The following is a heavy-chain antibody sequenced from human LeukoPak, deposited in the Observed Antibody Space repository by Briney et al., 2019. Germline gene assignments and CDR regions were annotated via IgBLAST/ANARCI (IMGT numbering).Heavy chain of an antibody. J-gene: IGHJ4*02. CDR3: ASGIYYASVHTWSPV. V-gene: IGHV3-21*01. Sequence: PGGSLRLSCAASGFTFSTYSMNWVRQAPGKGLAWVSSISRSSTYIYYVDSVKGRFTISRDDAKNSLYLQMNSLRADDTAVYYCASGIYYASVHTWSPVWGQGTLVTVSS. CDR1: GFTFSTYS. CDR2: ISRSSTYI. D-gene: IGHD3-10*01.